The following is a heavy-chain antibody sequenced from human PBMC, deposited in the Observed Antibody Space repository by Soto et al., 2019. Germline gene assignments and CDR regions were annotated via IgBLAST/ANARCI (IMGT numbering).Heavy chain of an antibody. V-gene: IGHV4-59*01. CDR1: GGSISSYY. CDR2: IYYSGST. J-gene: IGHJ5*02. D-gene: IGHD6-13*01. CDR3: ARGMGSSWSINWFAP. Sequence: PSETLSLTCTVSGGSISSYYWSWIRQPPGKGLEWIGYIYYSGSTNYNPSLKSRVTISVDTSKNQFSLKLSSVTAADTAVYYCARGMGSSWSINWFAPWGQGTLVTVSS.